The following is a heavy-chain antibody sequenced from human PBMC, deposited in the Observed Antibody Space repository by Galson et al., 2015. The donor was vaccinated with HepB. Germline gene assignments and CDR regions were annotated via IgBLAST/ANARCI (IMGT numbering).Heavy chain of an antibody. CDR2: IKQDGSEK. CDR3: ARNIMTTVTTWGY. D-gene: IGHD4-17*01. Sequence: SLRLSCAASGFIFSSYWMSWVRQAPGKGLEWVANIKQDGSEKYYVDSVKGRFTISRDNAKNSLYLQMNGLRAEDTAVYFCARNIMTTVTTWGYWGQGTLVTVSS. CDR1: GFIFSSYW. V-gene: IGHV3-7*01. J-gene: IGHJ4*02.